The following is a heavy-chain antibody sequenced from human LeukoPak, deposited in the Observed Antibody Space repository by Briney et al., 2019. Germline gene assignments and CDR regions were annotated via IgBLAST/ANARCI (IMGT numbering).Heavy chain of an antibody. CDR1: GFTFSDYA. J-gene: IGHJ5*02. CDR2: ISYGGGNT. D-gene: IGHD2-15*01. V-gene: IGHV3-23*01. CDR3: AKARYCSGGTCPEWFDP. Sequence: HPGGSLRLSCAASGFTFSDYAMNWVRQALGRGLEWVSTISYGGGNTYYADPVKGRFTISRDNSKNTLYLQMNSLRAEDTAIYYCAKARYCSGGTCPEWFDPWGQGTLVTVSS.